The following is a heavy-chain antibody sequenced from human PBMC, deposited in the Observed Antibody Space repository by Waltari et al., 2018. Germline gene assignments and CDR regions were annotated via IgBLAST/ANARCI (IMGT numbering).Heavy chain of an antibody. CDR2: INHSGST. D-gene: IGHD3-22*01. Sequence: QVQLQQWGAGLLKPSETLSLTCAVYGGSFSGYYWSWIRQPPGTGLEWIGEINHSGSTNYNPSLKSRVTISVDTSKNQFSLKLSSVTAADTAVYYCARVTSDYYDSSGTRYYFDYWGQGTLVTVSS. V-gene: IGHV4-34*01. J-gene: IGHJ4*02. CDR1: GGSFSGYY. CDR3: ARVTSDYYDSSGTRYYFDY.